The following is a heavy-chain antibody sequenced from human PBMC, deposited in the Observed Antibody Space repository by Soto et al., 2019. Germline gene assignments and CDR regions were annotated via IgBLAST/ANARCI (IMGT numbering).Heavy chain of an antibody. CDR1: GYTFTVYY. Sequence: ASVKASCKASGYTFTVYYMHWVRQAPGQGLEWMGWINPNSGGTNYAQKFQGWVTMTRDTSISTAYMELSRLRSDDTAVYYCARARAPGSSSSWVDYWGQGTLVTVSS. V-gene: IGHV1-2*04. CDR2: INPNSGGT. CDR3: ARARAPGSSSSWVDY. J-gene: IGHJ4*02. D-gene: IGHD6-6*01.